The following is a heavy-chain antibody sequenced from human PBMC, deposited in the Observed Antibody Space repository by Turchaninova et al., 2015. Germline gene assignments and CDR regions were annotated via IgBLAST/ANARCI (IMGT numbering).Heavy chain of an antibody. D-gene: IGHD1-26*01. CDR2: IYSDGST. J-gene: IGHJ5*01. V-gene: IGHV3-53*01. CDR3: ASVGYYTNGGWCDS. CDR1: GFTVSSDY. Sequence: MESEGGLIQPGGSLRLSCAASGFTVSSDYMTWVRQAPGKGLEWVSAIYSDGSTHYADSVKGRFTISRHNSKNTFYLQMNSWRTEDTAVYFCASVGYYTNGGWCDSWGQGTQVTVSS.